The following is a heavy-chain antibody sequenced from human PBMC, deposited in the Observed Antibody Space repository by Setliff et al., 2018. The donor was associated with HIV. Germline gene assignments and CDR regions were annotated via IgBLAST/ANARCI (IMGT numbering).Heavy chain of an antibody. V-gene: IGHV1-69*10. J-gene: IGHJ3*02. D-gene: IGHD3-10*01. Sequence: SVKVSCKASGGTPSTHAMNWVRQAPGQGLEWMGQIISILEITDYAQKFQGRLTITADEPTNTIYMELSGLRSEDTAVYYCAGPRGDEAFGIWGQGTMVTVSS. CDR1: GGTPSTHA. CDR2: IISILEIT. CDR3: AGPRGDEAFGI.